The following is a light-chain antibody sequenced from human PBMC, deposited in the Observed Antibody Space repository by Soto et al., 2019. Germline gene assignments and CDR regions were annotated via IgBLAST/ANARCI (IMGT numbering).Light chain of an antibody. J-gene: IGKJ5*01. CDR3: QQYNNWPIT. Sequence: VMSPSPATLSVSPGEKATLSCRASQSVSSNLAWYQQKPGQAPRLLIYGASTRATGIPARFSGSGSGTEFTLTISSLQSEDFAVYYCQQYNNWPITFGQGTLLEIK. CDR1: QSVSSN. CDR2: GAS. V-gene: IGKV3-15*01.